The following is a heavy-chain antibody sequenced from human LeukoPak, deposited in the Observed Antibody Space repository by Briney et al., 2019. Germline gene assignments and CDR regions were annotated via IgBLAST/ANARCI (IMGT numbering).Heavy chain of an antibody. CDR2: IYHSGST. Sequence: PSETLSLICAVSGGSISSGGYSWSWIRQPPGKGLEWIGYIYHSGSTYYNPSLKSRVTISVDRSKNQFSLKLSSVTAADTAVYYCARDSPNYYDSSGYQDWYFDLWGRGTLVTVSS. D-gene: IGHD3-22*01. CDR3: ARDSPNYYDSSGYQDWYFDL. V-gene: IGHV4-30-2*01. CDR1: GGSISSGGYS. J-gene: IGHJ2*01.